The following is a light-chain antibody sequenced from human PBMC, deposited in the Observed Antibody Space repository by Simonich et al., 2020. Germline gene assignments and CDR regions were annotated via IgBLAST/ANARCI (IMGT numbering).Light chain of an antibody. CDR2: EDN. CDR3: QSYDSSNQV. J-gene: IGLJ2*01. Sequence: NFMLTQPHSVSESPGKTVTISCTRSSGRIASNYVQWSQQRPGSAPTTVIYEDNQRPSGVPDRFSGSIDSSSNSASLTISGLKTEDEADYYCQSYDSSNQVFGGGTKLTVL. V-gene: IGLV6-57*03. CDR1: SGRIASNY.